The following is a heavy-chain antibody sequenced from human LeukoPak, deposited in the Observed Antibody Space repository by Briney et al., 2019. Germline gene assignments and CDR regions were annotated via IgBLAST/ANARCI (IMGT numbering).Heavy chain of an antibody. CDR1: GGTFSSYA. J-gene: IGHJ4*02. D-gene: IGHD3-22*01. Sequence: GASVKVSCKASGGTFSSYAISWVRQAPGQGLEWMGRIIPILGIANYAQKFQGRVTTTADKSTSTAYVELSSLRSEDTAVYYCAREEYYYDSSGYYYGGGDYWGQGTLVTVSS. CDR3: AREEYYYDSSGYYYGGGDY. CDR2: IIPILGIA. V-gene: IGHV1-69*04.